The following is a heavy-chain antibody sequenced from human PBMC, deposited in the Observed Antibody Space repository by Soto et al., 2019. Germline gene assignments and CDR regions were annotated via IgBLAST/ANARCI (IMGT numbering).Heavy chain of an antibody. CDR3: ARDLKGSGGLGFDY. Sequence: QVLLVESGGGVVQPGRSLRLSCAASGFIFSTYGMHWVRQAPSKGLEWVAVIWYDGSKKFCADSVKDRFIISRDSSKNTVYLQMNSLRAEDTAVYYCARDLKGSGGLGFDYWGQGTLVTVSS. CDR1: GFIFSTYG. CDR2: IWYDGSKK. V-gene: IGHV3-33*01. J-gene: IGHJ4*02. D-gene: IGHD2-15*01.